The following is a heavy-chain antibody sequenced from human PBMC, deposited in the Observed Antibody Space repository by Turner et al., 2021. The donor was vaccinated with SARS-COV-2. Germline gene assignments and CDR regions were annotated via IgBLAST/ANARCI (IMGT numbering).Heavy chain of an antibody. CDR3: ARGTYYYDSSVYSGTNWFDP. D-gene: IGHD3-22*01. V-gene: IGHV3-21*01. J-gene: IGHJ5*02. CDR1: GVTFSHYT. CDR2: ISSSSSYI. Sequence: EVQLVESGGGLVKPGGSLRLSCAASGVTFSHYTMNWVRQAPGKGLEWVSSISSSSSYIYYADSVKGRFTISRDNAKNSLYLQMNSLRAEDTAVYYCARGTYYYDSSVYSGTNWFDPWGQGTLVTVSS.